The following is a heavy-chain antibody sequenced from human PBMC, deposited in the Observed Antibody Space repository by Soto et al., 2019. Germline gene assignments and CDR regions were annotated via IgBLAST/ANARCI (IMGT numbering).Heavy chain of an antibody. CDR2: IIPILGST. D-gene: IGHD2-8*01. J-gene: IGHJ5*02. V-gene: IGHV1-69*06. Sequence: QVQLLQSGAELREPGSSVRVSCTPSGGTFVSSAFAWVRQAPGGKIEWMGGIIPILGSTKYAEKFLGRLTVRADNSSRTAYLELSRLTFDDTAVYFCEKKNPHGDSNKAWLDPWGQGTLVTVST. CDR1: GGTFVSSA. CDR3: EKKNPHGDSNKAWLDP.